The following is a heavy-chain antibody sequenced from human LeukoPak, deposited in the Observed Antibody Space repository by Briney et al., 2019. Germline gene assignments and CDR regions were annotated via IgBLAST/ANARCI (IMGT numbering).Heavy chain of an antibody. Sequence: GGSLRLSCAASRFTFSSYPMSWVRQPPGKGLEWVASIGGSGATTYYADSVKGRFTISRDNSKNTVYLQMNSLRAGDTAIYYCAKQGAFLGWLLMSYFDYWGQGTLVTVSS. CDR1: RFTFSSYP. D-gene: IGHD3-3*02. J-gene: IGHJ4*02. CDR3: AKQGAFLGWLLMSYFDY. CDR2: IGGSGATT. V-gene: IGHV3-23*01.